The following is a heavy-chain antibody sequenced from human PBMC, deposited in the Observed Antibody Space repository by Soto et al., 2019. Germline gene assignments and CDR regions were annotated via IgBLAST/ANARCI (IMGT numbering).Heavy chain of an antibody. D-gene: IGHD2-15*01. Sequence: GGSLRLSCAASGFTFSSYVMSWVRQAPGKGLEWVSAISGSGGSTYYADSVKGRFTISRDNSKNTLYLQMNSLRAEDTAVYYCAKGYCSGGSCYSDYFDYWGQGTLVTVSS. J-gene: IGHJ4*02. CDR2: ISGSGGST. CDR3: AKGYCSGGSCYSDYFDY. V-gene: IGHV3-23*01. CDR1: GFTFSSYV.